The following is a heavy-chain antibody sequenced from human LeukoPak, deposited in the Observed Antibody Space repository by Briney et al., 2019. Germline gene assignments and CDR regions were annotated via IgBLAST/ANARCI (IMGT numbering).Heavy chain of an antibody. Sequence: SETLSLTCTVSGGPIRTYQWSWIRQPPGKGLEWIGSIYYSGSTYYNPSLKSRVTISVDTSKNQFSLKLSSVTAADTAVYYCARDWHDAFDIWGQGTMVTVSS. J-gene: IGHJ3*02. V-gene: IGHV4-59*01. CDR2: IYYSGST. CDR3: ARDWHDAFDI. CDR1: GGPIRTYQ.